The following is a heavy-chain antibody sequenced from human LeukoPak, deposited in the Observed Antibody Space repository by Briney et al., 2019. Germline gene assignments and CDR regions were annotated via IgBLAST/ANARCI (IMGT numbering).Heavy chain of an antibody. CDR2: ISSSSSYI. D-gene: IGHD5-18*01. J-gene: IGHJ4*02. V-gene: IGHV3-21*01. Sequence: PGGSLRLSCAASGFTFTNYAMNWVRQAPGKGLEWVSSISSSSSYIYYADSVKGRFTISRDNAKNSLYLQMNSLRAEDTAVYYCARDMDTAMVTSGGQGTLVTVSS. CDR1: GFTFTNYA. CDR3: ARDMDTAMVTS.